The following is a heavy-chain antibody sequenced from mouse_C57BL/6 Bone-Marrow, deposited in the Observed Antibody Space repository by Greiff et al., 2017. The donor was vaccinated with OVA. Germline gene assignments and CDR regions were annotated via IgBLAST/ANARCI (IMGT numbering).Heavy chain of an antibody. CDR3: ARGNYGSSSAWFAY. CDR1: GYSITSGYY. V-gene: IGHV3-6*01. D-gene: IGHD1-1*01. J-gene: IGHJ3*01. Sequence: DVQLQESGPGLVKPSQSLSLTCSVTGYSITSGYYWNWIRQFPGNKLEWMGYISYDGSNNYNPSLKNRISITRDTSKNQFFLKLNSVTTEDTATYYCARGNYGSSSAWFAYWGQGTLVTVSA. CDR2: ISYDGSN.